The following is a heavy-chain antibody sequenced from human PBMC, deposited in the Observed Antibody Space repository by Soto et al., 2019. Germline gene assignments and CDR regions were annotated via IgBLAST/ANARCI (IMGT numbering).Heavy chain of an antibody. V-gene: IGHV1-69*13. CDR1: GCTFSSYA. CDR2: IIPIFGTA. CDR3: ARGVGAGGAFDI. J-gene: IGHJ3*02. Sequence: SVKVSCKASGCTFSSYAISWVRQAPGQGLEWMGGIIPIFGTANYAQKFQGRVTITADESTSTAYMGLSSLRSEDTAVYYCARGVGAGGAFDIWGQGTMVTVSS. D-gene: IGHD1-26*01.